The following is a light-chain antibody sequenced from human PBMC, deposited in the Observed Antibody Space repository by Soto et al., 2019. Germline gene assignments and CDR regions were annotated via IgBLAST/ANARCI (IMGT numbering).Light chain of an antibody. J-gene: IGLJ1*01. CDR2: EVS. CDR3: SSYTSSSTLV. CDR1: SSDVGGYNY. Sequence: QSALTQPASVSGSPGQSITISCTGTSSDVGGYNYVSWYQQHPGKAPKLMIYEVSNRPSGVSNRFSGSKSSNTASLTISGLQAEDEADYYGSSYTSSSTLVFGTGTKVTVL. V-gene: IGLV2-14*01.